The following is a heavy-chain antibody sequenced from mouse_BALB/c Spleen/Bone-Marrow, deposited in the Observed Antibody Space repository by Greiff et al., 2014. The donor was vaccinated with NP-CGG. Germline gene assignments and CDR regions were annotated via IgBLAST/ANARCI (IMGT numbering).Heavy chain of an antibody. Sequence: LVESGPELVKPGPSVKISCKASGYSFTGYYMHWVKQSHGKSLEWIGEIIPYNGGTSYNQKFKGKATLTVDTSSTTAFMELHSLTSEDSLVYYCARQLYGNYAYWGQGTLVTVSA. CDR2: IIPYNGGT. CDR3: ARQLYGNYAY. CDR1: GYSFTGYY. J-gene: IGHJ3*01. V-gene: IGHV1S30*02. D-gene: IGHD2-10*02.